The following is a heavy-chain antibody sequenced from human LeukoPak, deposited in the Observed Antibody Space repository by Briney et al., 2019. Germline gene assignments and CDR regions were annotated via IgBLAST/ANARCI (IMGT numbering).Heavy chain of an antibody. CDR1: GFTFSSYG. J-gene: IGHJ6*03. CDR3: AKGSCGGDCYRAYYYYYMDV. Sequence: GGSLRLSCAASGFTFSSYGMHWVRQAPGKGLEWVAVIWYDGSNKYYADSVKGRFTISRDNSKNTLYLQMNSLRAEDTAVYYCAKGSCGGDCYRAYYYYYMDVWGKGTTDTVSS. V-gene: IGHV3-33*06. D-gene: IGHD2-21*02. CDR2: IWYDGSNK.